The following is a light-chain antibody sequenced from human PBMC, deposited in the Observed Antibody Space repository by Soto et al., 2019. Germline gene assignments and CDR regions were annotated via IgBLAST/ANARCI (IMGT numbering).Light chain of an antibody. J-gene: IGLJ1*01. CDR1: NSDVGAYSY. Sequence: QSALTQPASVSGSPGQSITISCTGTNSDVGAYSYVSWYQQYPGKAPKLLIYDAGARPSGISDRFSGSKSGNTASLTISGLQAEDEADYYCSSYTAFTTNVFGSGTKLTVL. CDR3: SSYTAFTTNV. CDR2: DAG. V-gene: IGLV2-14*03.